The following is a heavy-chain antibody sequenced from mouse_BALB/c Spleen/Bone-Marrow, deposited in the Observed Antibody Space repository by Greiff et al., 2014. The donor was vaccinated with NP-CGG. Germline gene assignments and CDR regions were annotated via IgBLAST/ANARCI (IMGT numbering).Heavy chain of an antibody. J-gene: IGHJ4*01. V-gene: IGHV5-12-2*01. Sequence: VQLKESGGGSVQPGGSLKLSCAASGFTFSSYTMSWVRQTPEKRLEWVAYISNGGGSTYFPDTVKGRFTISRDNAKNTLYLQMSSLKSEDTAMYYCARQGVYYGKSYYAMDYWGQGTSVTVSS. CDR3: ARQGVYYGKSYYAMDY. D-gene: IGHD2-1*01. CDR1: GFTFSSYT. CDR2: ISNGGGST.